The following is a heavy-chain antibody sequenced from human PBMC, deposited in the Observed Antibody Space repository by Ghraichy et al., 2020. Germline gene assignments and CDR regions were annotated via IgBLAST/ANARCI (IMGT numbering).Heavy chain of an antibody. Sequence: GGSLRLSCAASGFTFGAHWMSWVRQAPGKGLEWVANIQQGGRDRHYVVSVKGRFTISRDDAQNSLYLQMNSLGADDTAVYFCARLPSNNEAYFDLWGRGALVTVSS. D-gene: IGHD1-1*01. J-gene: IGHJ2*01. CDR1: GFTFGAHW. V-gene: IGHV3-7*01. CDR2: IQQGGRDR. CDR3: ARLPSNNEAYFDL.